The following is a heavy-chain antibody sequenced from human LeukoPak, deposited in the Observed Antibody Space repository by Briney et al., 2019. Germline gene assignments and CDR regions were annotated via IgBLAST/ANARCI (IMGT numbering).Heavy chain of an antibody. CDR3: GTMAYYYRFDT. V-gene: IGHV3-48*03. D-gene: IGHD2-8*01. CDR2: ITSSGSTI. CDR1: GFTFSSYE. J-gene: IGHJ6*02. Sequence: PGGSLRLSCAASGFTFSSYEMHWVRQAPGKGLEWVSSITSSGSTIYYADSLKGRFTISRDNAKNSLYLQMNSLRAADTAVYYCGTMAYYYRFDTWGQGTTVTVSS.